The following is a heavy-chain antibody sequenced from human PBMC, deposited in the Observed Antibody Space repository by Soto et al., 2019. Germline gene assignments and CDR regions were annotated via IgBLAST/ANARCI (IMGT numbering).Heavy chain of an antibody. D-gene: IGHD5-12*01. CDR2: INGDGSTA. Sequence: VLLVESGGGLVQPAGSLRLSCAASGFNFNFYWMHWVRQAPGKGLVWVSRINGDGSTADYADSVKGGFTISRDNAKNTLFLQMDSLRVEDTAVYYCVRDSPTNLELTDTVASWFDPWRQGTLATVSS. CDR3: VRDSPTNLELTDTVASWFDP. J-gene: IGHJ5*02. CDR1: GFNFNFYW. V-gene: IGHV3-74*01.